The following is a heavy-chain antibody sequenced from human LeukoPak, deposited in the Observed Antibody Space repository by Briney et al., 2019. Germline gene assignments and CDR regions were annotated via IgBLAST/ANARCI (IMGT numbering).Heavy chain of an antibody. CDR1: GGSISSGGYY. D-gene: IGHD3-22*01. Sequence: SETLSLTCTVSGGSISSGGYYWSWIRQFPGKGLEWIGYIYYTGSAYYNPSLESRVTISVDTSRNQFSLKLSSVTAADTAVYFCARAYDNGNNYYFDAFDIWGLGTMVTVSS. CDR2: IYYTGSA. CDR3: ARAYDNGNNYYFDAFDI. J-gene: IGHJ3*02. V-gene: IGHV4-31*03.